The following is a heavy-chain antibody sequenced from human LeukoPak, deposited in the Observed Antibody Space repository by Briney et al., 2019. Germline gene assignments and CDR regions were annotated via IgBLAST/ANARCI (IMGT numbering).Heavy chain of an antibody. CDR2: ISGSGGST. V-gene: IGHV3-23*01. CDR3: ARDRRKSGYDSSYWYFDL. D-gene: IGHD5-12*01. CDR1: GFTFSSYG. Sequence: GGSLRLSCAASGFTFSSYGMSWVRQAPGKGLEWVSGISGSGGSTYYADSVKGHFTISRDNSKKTLYLQMNSLRSEDTAVYYCARDRRKSGYDSSYWYFDLWGRGTLVTVSS. J-gene: IGHJ2*01.